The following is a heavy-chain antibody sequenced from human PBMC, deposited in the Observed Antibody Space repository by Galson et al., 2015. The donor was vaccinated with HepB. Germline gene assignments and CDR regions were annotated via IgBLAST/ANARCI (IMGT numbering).Heavy chain of an antibody. CDR2: ISYDGSNK. CDR1: GFTFSSYT. D-gene: IGHD6-19*01. V-gene: IGHV3-30-3*01. CDR3: ATDRDQGKWLSAFDY. J-gene: IGHJ4*02. Sequence: SLRLSCAASGFTFSSYTMHWVRQAPGKGLEWVAVISYDGSNKYYADSVRGRFTISRDNSKTTLYLQMNSLTAEDTAVFYCATDRDQGKWLSAFDYEGQGTLFCVTS.